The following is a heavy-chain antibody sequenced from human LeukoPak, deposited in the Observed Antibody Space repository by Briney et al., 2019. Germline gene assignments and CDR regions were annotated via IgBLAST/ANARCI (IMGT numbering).Heavy chain of an antibody. J-gene: IGHJ6*02. CDR1: GFTFSTYA. CDR3: AKGQVGWYYFTMDV. CDR2: ISGSGDST. D-gene: IGHD6-19*01. V-gene: IGHV3-23*01. Sequence: GGSLRLSCAASGFTFSTYAMSWVRQDPGKGLEWVSAISGSGDSTYYADSVKGRFTISRDNSKNTLYLQMNSLRAEDTAVYYCAKGQVGWYYFTMDVWGQGTTVTVSS.